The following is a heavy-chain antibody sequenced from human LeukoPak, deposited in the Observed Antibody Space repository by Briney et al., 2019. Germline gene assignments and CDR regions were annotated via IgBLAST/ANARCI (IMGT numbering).Heavy chain of an antibody. J-gene: IGHJ4*02. CDR1: GVSINDYY. D-gene: IGHD3-9*01. Sequence: SETLSLTCGVLGVSINDYYWSWIRQSPGKGLEWIGEISHTEGTRYNPSLESRVTMSVGTSENQLSLKLIFVTAADTAGYYCARIRCGHSGSVCYNHWGLGTLVTVSS. V-gene: IGHV4-34*01. CDR2: ISHTEGT. CDR3: ARIRCGHSGSVCYNH.